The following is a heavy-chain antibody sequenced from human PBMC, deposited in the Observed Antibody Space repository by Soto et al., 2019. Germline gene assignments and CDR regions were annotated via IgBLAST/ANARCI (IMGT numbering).Heavy chain of an antibody. Sequence: QVQLVQSGAEVKKPGSSVKVSCKASGGTFSSYAISWVRQAPGQGLEWMGGIIPIFGTANYAQKFQGRVTITADESTSTASMELTSLRSEDTAVYYCARNALPNVVVVAVPYYYGMDVWGQETTVTVSS. CDR2: IIPIFGTA. V-gene: IGHV1-69*12. J-gene: IGHJ6*02. CDR3: ARNALPNVVVVAVPYYYGMDV. D-gene: IGHD2-15*01. CDR1: GGTFSSYA.